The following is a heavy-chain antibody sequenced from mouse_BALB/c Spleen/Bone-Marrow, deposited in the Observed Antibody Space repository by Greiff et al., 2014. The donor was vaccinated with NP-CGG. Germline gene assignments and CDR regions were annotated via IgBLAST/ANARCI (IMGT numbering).Heavy chain of an antibody. CDR3: GRSGYYGSSYFDV. J-gene: IGHJ1*01. V-gene: IGHV1-37*01. D-gene: IGHD1-1*01. Sequence: EVKLVESGPELVKPGASVKISCKASGYSFTGYFMNWVKQSHGKSLEWIGRINPYNGDTFYNQKFKGKATLTVDKSSSTAHMELLSLTSEDSAVYYCGRSGYYGSSYFDVWGQGPRSPSPQ. CDR2: INPYNGDT. CDR1: GYSFTGYF.